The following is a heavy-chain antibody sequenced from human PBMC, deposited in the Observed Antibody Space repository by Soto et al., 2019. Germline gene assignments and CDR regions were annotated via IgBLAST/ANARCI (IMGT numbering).Heavy chain of an antibody. CDR2: ITTSSSTI. CDR3: AVFRTGSGGRYYYGMDV. CDR1: GFTFSSYS. V-gene: IGHV3-48*01. J-gene: IGHJ6*02. D-gene: IGHD2-15*01. Sequence: EVQLVESGGGLVQPGGSLRLSCAAPGFTFSSYSMNWVRQAPGKGLEWVSYITTSSSTIYYADSVKGRFTISRDNAKNSLYLQMNSLRAEDTAVYYCAVFRTGSGGRYYYGMDVWGQGTTVTVSS.